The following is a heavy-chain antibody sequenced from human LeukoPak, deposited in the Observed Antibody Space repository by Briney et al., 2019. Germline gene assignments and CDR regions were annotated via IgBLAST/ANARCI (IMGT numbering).Heavy chain of an antibody. CDR3: ARGSQELVLDFDY. V-gene: IGHV1-8*03. J-gene: IGHJ4*02. CDR2: IDPNSGNT. Sequence: ASVKVSCKASGYTFTSYDINWVRQATVQGLEWMGWIDPNSGNTGYAQKFQGRVTITRNTSISTAYMELSSLRSEDTAVYYCARGSQELVLDFDYWGQGTLVTVSS. D-gene: IGHD6-6*01. CDR1: GYTFTSYD.